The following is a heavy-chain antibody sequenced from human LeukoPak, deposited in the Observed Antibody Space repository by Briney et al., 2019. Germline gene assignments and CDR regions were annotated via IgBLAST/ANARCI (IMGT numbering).Heavy chain of an antibody. V-gene: IGHV1-2*02. CDR2: TNPNSGGT. CDR3: ARDRYYSSSSLDY. J-gene: IGHJ4*02. CDR1: GYTFTGYY. Sequence: ASVKVSCKASGYTFTGYYMQWVRQAPGQGLEWMGWTNPNSGGTKYAQKFQGRVTMTRDTSISIAYMELSRLKSDDTAVYYCARDRYYSSSSLDYWGQGTLVTVSS. D-gene: IGHD6-6*01.